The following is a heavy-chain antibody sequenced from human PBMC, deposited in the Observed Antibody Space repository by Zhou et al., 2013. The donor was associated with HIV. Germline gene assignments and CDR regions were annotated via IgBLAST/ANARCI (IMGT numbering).Heavy chain of an antibody. D-gene: IGHD4-4*01. V-gene: IGHV1-2*02. CDR3: ARSVGGARLHRLLRP. CDR1: GYTFTGYY. J-gene: IGHJ5*02. CDR2: INPNSGGT. Sequence: QVQLVQSGAEVKKPGASVKVSCKASGYTFTGYYMHWVRQAPGQGLEWMGWINPNSGGTNYAQKFQGRVTMTRDTSISTAFMELSRLRSDDTAVYYCARSVGGARLHRLLRPWGQGTLVTVSS.